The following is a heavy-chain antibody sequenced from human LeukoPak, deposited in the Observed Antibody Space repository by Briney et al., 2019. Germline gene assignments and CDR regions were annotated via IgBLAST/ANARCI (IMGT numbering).Heavy chain of an antibody. CDR2: IHASGST. D-gene: IGHD4-17*01. Sequence: SETLSLTCNVSGGSISNYFWRWIRQPAEKGLEWIGRIHASGSTNYSPSLKSRVTMSVDTSKNQFSLKLTSVTAADTAVYYCARVGTVTPASRYWYFGLWGRGTRVTVSS. J-gene: IGHJ2*01. CDR1: GGSISNYF. V-gene: IGHV4-4*07. CDR3: ARVGTVTPASRYWYFGL.